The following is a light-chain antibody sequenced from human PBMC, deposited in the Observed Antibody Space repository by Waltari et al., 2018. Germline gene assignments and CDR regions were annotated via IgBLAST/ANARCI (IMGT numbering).Light chain of an antibody. CDR2: HAS. CDR1: QTIGFS. J-gene: IGKJ1*01. CDR3: QQSMSTPWT. Sequence: TVVTQSPATLSVSPGERATLSCRTSQTIGFSLAWYQQKPGQAPRLLIYHASTRATGIPDRFSGSGSESDFTLTISSLQSEDVAVYYCQQSMSTPWTFGQGTKVEVK. V-gene: IGKV3-15*01.